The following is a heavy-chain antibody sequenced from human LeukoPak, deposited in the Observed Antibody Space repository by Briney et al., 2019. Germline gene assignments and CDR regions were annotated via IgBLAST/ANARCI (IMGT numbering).Heavy chain of an antibody. CDR3: ARGIAVAGTRPRWYFDL. J-gene: IGHJ2*01. D-gene: IGHD6-19*01. V-gene: IGHV4-4*07. CDR1: GGSISSYY. CDR2: IYTSGST. Sequence: PPETLSLTCTVSGGSISSYYWSWIRQPAGKGLEWIGRIYTSGSTNYNPSLKSRVTMSVDTSKNQFSLKLSSVTAADTAVYYCARGIAVAGTRPRWYFDLWGRGTLVTVSS.